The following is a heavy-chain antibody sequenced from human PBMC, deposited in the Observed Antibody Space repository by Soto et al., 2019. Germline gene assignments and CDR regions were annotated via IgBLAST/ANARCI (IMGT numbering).Heavy chain of an antibody. CDR2: ISSSTSHT. CDR3: ARGRVAAADYFDF. D-gene: IGHD2-2*01. Sequence: QVQLVESGGGLVKPGGSLRLSCAVSGFTFSDYYMTWIRQAPGKGLEWVSYISSSTSHTNYADSVKGRFTISRDNAKNSLFLQMNRLRAEYTAVYYCARGRVAAADYFDFWGQGTLVTVSS. J-gene: IGHJ4*02. V-gene: IGHV3-11*05. CDR1: GFTFSDYY.